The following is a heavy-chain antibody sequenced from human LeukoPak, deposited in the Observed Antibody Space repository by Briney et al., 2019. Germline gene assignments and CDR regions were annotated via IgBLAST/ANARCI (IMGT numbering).Heavy chain of an antibody. D-gene: IGHD3-10*01. CDR3: ARTSFHYHGSGSYHYFDY. J-gene: IGHJ4*02. CDR1: GDSLSNGHYY. V-gene: IGHV4-31*03. CDR2: IYHSGNT. Sequence: SQTLSLTCSVSGDSLSNGHYYWSWIRQHPGKGLEWIGYIYHSGNTYYNPSLESRVTISIDRSENHFSLGLTSVTAADTAMYYCARTSFHYHGSGSYHYFDYWGQGALVTVSS.